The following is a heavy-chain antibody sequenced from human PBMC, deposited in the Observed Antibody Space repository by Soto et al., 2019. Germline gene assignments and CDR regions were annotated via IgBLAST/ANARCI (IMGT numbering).Heavy chain of an antibody. CDR2: ISSSSSYI. J-gene: IGHJ4*02. D-gene: IGHD5-12*01. CDR3: ARDPIVATMPYYFDY. V-gene: IGHV3-21*01. Sequence: GGSLRLSCAASGFTFSSYSMNWVRQAPGKGLEWVSSISSSSSYIYYADSVKGRFTISRDNAKNSLYLQMNSLRAEDTAVYYCARDPIVATMPYYFDYWGQGTLVTVSS. CDR1: GFTFSSYS.